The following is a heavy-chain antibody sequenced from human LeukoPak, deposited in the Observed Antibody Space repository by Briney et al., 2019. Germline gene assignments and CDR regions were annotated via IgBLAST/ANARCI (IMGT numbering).Heavy chain of an antibody. CDR3: ARDREMVAATSYYYYYYGMDV. V-gene: IGHV3-21*01. CDR1: GFTFSSYS. J-gene: IGHJ6*04. Sequence: LGGSLRLSCAASGFTFSSYSMNWVRQAPGKGLEWVSSISSSSSYIYYADSVKGRFTISRDNAKNSLYLQMSSLRAEDTAVYYCARDREMVAATSYYYYYYGMDVWGKGTTVTVSS. D-gene: IGHD2-15*01. CDR2: ISSSSSYI.